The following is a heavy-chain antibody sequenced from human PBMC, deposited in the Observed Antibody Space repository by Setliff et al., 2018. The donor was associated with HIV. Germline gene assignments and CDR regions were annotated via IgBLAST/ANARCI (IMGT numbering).Heavy chain of an antibody. Sequence: GPPVKVSCKASGYTFNDYAIAWVRQAPGQGLEWMGGIIPVFRGVGNYAQKFQGRVRITLDESTSTAYMELSSLRSEDTAVYYCALPYCSCGNCWSSASLPPAGWFDPWGQGTLVTVSS. J-gene: IGHJ5*02. CDR2: IIPVFRGVG. CDR1: GYTFNDYA. CDR3: ALPYCSCGNCWSSASLPPAGWFDP. D-gene: IGHD2-15*01. V-gene: IGHV1-69*10.